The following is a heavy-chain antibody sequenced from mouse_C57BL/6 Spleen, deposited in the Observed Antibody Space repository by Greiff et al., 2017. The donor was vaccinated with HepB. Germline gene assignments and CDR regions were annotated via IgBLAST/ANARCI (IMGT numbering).Heavy chain of an antibody. CDR2: IYPGSGST. CDR3: AGLGYGSSYADYAMDY. D-gene: IGHD1-1*01. V-gene: IGHV1-55*01. Sequence: QVQLQQPGAELVKPGASVKMSCKASGYTFTSYWITWVKQRPGQGLEWIGDIYPGSGSTNYNEKFKSKATLTVDTSSSTAYMQLSSLTSEDSAVYYCAGLGYGSSYADYAMDYWGQGTSVTVSS. J-gene: IGHJ4*01. CDR1: GYTFTSYW.